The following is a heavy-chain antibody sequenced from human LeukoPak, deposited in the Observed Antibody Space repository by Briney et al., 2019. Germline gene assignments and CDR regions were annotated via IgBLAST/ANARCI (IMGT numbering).Heavy chain of an antibody. CDR1: GGSISSSSYY. D-gene: IGHD3-16*01. Sequence: SETLSLTCTVSGGSISSSSYYWGWIRQPQGKGLEWIVSIYYIGTTYYNPSLKSRVTMSVDTSKNQFSLKLSSVTAADTAVYYCARTGFSGGAPLNGWFDHWGQGTLVTVSS. V-gene: IGHV4-39*07. J-gene: IGHJ5*02. CDR3: ARTGFSGGAPLNGWFDH. CDR2: IYYIGTT.